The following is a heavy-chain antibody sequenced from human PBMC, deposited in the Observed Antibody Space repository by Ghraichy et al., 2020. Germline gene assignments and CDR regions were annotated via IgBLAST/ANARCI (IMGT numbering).Heavy chain of an antibody. CDR2: ISYDGSNK. CDR3: ARDRPFYGSGIGNGFGI. D-gene: IGHD3-10*01. V-gene: IGHV3-30-3*01. Sequence: GGSLRLSCAASGFTFSNYAMHWVRQAPGKGLEWVAVISYDGSNKYYADSVKGRFTISRDNSKNTLYVQMNSLRADDTAVYYCARDRPFYGSGIGNGFGIWGQGTMVTVSS. J-gene: IGHJ3*02. CDR1: GFTFSNYA.